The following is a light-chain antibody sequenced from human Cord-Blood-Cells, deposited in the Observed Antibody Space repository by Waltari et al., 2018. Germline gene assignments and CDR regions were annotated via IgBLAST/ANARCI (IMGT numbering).Light chain of an antibody. J-gene: IGLJ3*02. CDR2: DVG. Sequence: QSALTQPASLSGSPGQSITISCTGTSSDVGGYNYVSWYQQHPGKAPKLMIYDVGIRPSGVSNRFSGSKSGNTASLTISGLQAEDEADYYCSSYTSSSTWVFGGGTKLTVL. V-gene: IGLV2-14*01. CDR3: SSYTSSSTWV. CDR1: SSDVGGYNY.